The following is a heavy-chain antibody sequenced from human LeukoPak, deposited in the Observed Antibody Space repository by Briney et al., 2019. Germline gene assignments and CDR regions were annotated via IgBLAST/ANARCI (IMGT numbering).Heavy chain of an antibody. CDR1: GFTFSSYS. CDR3: ARDRGSYFDY. J-gene: IGHJ4*02. CDR2: ISSSSSYI. Sequence: GGSLRLSCAASGFTFSSYSMNWVRQAPGEGLEWVSSISSSSSYIYYADSVKGRFTISRDNAKNSLYLQMNSLRAEDTAVYYCARDRGSYFDYWGQGTLVTVFS. D-gene: IGHD1-26*01. V-gene: IGHV3-21*01.